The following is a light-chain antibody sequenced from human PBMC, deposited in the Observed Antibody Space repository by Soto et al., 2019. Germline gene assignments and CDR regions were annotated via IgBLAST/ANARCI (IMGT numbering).Light chain of an antibody. CDR3: TSYTLSSTLRYV. Sequence: QSVLTQPASVSGSPGQSITISCTGTSSDVGAYKYVSWYQQHPGKAPRLMMYDVSNRPSGVSTRFSGSKSGNTASLTISGLQAEDEADYYCTSYTLSSTLRYVFGTGTKVTVL. CDR1: SSDVGAYKY. J-gene: IGLJ1*01. CDR2: DVS. V-gene: IGLV2-14*01.